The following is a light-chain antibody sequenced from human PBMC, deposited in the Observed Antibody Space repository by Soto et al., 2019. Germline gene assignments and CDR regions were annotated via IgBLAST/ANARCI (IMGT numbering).Light chain of an antibody. CDR1: QSVSSNY. CDR3: QQYGTSFWT. V-gene: IGKV3-20*01. Sequence: DIVLTQSPGTLSLSPGERATLSCRTSQSVSSNYLAWYQQKPGQAPRLLIYGASTRATGIPDRFSGSGSGPDFTLTISRLEPEDFAVYYCQQYGTSFWTFGQGTKVEIK. CDR2: GAS. J-gene: IGKJ1*01.